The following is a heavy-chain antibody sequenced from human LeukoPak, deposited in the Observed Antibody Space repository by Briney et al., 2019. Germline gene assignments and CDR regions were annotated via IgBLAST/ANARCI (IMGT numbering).Heavy chain of an antibody. V-gene: IGHV3-23*01. CDR1: GFTFSTYA. Sequence: GGSLRLSCAASGFTFSTYAMSWVRQAPGKGLEWVSGTSGSGSSTYYADSVKGRFTISRDNSKNTLYLQMNSLRVEDTAVYYCAKIGIAVLATGDWGQGTLVTVSS. D-gene: IGHD6-19*01. J-gene: IGHJ4*02. CDR3: AKIGIAVLATGD. CDR2: TSGSGSST.